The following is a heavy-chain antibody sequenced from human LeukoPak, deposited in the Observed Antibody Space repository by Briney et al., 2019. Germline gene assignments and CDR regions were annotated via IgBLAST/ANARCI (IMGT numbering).Heavy chain of an antibody. Sequence: PSGTQSLTCTVSGGSMSSYYWSWIRQPPGKGLEWIGYIYYSGSTKYNPSLKSRVTISVDTSKNQFSLKLSSVTAADTAVYYCARGARAGYNLEPFDYWGQGTLVTVPS. V-gene: IGHV4-59*08. D-gene: IGHD5-24*01. CDR2: IYYSGST. CDR3: ARGARAGYNLEPFDY. J-gene: IGHJ4*02. CDR1: GGSMSSYY.